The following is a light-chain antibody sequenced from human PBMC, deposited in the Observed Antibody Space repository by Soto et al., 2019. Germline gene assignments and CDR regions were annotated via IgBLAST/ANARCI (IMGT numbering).Light chain of an antibody. CDR3: MQTLQTPYT. V-gene: IGKV2-28*01. J-gene: IGKJ2*01. Sequence: DIVMTQSPLSLPVTPGEPASISCRSSQSLLYGAGYMYVDWYLQKPGQPPQLLIFLGSNRASGVPDRFSGSVSGTDFTLKISRVETEDVGVYYCMQTLQTPYTFGQVTKLEIK. CDR2: LGS. CDR1: QSLLYGAGYMY.